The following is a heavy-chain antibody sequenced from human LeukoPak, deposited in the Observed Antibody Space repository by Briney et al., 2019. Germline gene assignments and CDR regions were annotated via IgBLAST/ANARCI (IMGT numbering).Heavy chain of an antibody. Sequence: PSETLSLTCAVYGGSFSGYYWSWIRQPPGKGLEWIGEINHSGSTNYNPSLKSRVTISVDTSKNQFSLKLSSVTAADTAVYYCARDRITMVRGASYWGQGTLVTVSS. J-gene: IGHJ4*02. D-gene: IGHD3-10*01. V-gene: IGHV4-34*01. CDR1: GGSFSGYY. CDR3: ARDRITMVRGASY. CDR2: INHSGST.